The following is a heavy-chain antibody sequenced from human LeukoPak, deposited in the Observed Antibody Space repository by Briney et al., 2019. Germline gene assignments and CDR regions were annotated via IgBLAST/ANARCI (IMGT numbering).Heavy chain of an antibody. J-gene: IGHJ4*02. Sequence: PGGSLRLSCAASGFTFSTYAMNWVRQAPGKGLEWVSGISGSGVSTFYADSVKGRFTISRDNSKNTLFLQMNSLSAEDTAVYYCAKDWGTGDQLLRIDDWGQGTLVTVSS. V-gene: IGHV3-23*01. CDR3: AKDWGTGDQLLRIDD. D-gene: IGHD2-2*01. CDR1: GFTFSTYA. CDR2: ISGSGVST.